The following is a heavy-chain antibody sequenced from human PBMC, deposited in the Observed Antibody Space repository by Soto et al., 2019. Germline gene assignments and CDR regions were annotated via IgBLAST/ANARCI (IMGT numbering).Heavy chain of an antibody. D-gene: IGHD6-13*01. Sequence: GGSLRLSCTASGFTFGDYAMSWFRQAPGKGLEWVGFIRSKAYGGTTEYAASVKGRFTISRDDSKSIAYLQMNSLKTEDTAVYYCTREGSYSSSWLLRYYFDYWGQGTLVTVSS. CDR3: TREGSYSSSWLLRYYFDY. CDR1: GFTFGDYA. V-gene: IGHV3-49*03. CDR2: IRSKAYGGTT. J-gene: IGHJ4*02.